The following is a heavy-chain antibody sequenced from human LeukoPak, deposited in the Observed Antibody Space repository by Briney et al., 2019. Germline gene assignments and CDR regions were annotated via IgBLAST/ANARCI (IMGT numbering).Heavy chain of an antibody. J-gene: IGHJ5*02. Sequence: GGSLRLSCAASGFTFSTYAMSWVRQAPGKGLGWVGRIKSKTDGGTTDYAAPVKGRFTISRDDSKNTLYLQMNSLKTEDTAVYYCTTDQGGLFDPWGQGTLVTVSS. CDR3: TTDQGGLFDP. V-gene: IGHV3-15*01. D-gene: IGHD1-26*01. CDR2: IKSKTDGGTT. CDR1: GFTFSTYA.